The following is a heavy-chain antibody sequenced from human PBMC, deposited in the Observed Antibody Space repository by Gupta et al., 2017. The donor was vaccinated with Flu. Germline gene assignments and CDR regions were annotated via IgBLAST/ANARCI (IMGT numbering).Heavy chain of an antibody. D-gene: IGHD2-2*01. Sequence: RQATGQGLEWMGWMNPNSGNTGYAQKFQGRVTMTRNTSISTAYMELSSLRSEDTAVYYCALSPPAAHDAFDIWGQGTMVTVSS. V-gene: IGHV1-8*01. CDR3: ALSPPAAHDAFDI. J-gene: IGHJ3*02. CDR2: MNPNSGNT.